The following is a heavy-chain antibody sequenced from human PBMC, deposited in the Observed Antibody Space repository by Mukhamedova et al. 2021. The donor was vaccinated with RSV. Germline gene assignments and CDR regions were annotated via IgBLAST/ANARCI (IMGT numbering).Heavy chain of an antibody. CDR2: ITSDGSSA. J-gene: IGHJ4*02. CDR3: ARVDGNTYGTFDY. V-gene: IGHV3-74*01. D-gene: IGHD5-18*01. Sequence: GLVWVSRITSDGSSATYADSVKGRFTISRDNAKNTLYLQMNSLRAEDTAVYYCARVDGNTYGTFDYWGQGTLVTVSS.